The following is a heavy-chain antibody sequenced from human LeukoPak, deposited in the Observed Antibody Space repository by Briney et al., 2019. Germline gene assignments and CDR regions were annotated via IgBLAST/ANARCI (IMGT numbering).Heavy chain of an antibody. CDR3: ARDKEGYCSGGSCYRMGD. CDR2: ISAYNGNT. J-gene: IGHJ4*02. V-gene: IGHV1-18*04. CDR1: GCTFTSYG. Sequence: ASVKVSCKASGCTFTSYGISWVRQAPGQGLEWMGWISAYNGNTNYAQKLQGRVTMTTDTSTSTAYMELRSLRSDDTAVYYCARDKEGYCSGGSCYRMGDWGQGTLVTVSS. D-gene: IGHD2-15*01.